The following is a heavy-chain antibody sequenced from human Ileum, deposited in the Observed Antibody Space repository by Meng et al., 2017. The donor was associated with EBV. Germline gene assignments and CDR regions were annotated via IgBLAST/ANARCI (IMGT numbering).Heavy chain of an antibody. D-gene: IGHD3-10*01. Sequence: LVQYGEEGKKAGDSVKVSCKASGYTFTSYSISCVSQAPRQRLEWMVWFSGYNGNTIYAKKLQDRVTMITDTSESTAYMEFRSLRSDDTAVNYCERGPNYYGSGCFIDYWGQGTLVTVSS. CDR2: FSGYNGNT. CDR3: ERGPNYYGSGCFIDY. CDR1: GYTFTSYS. J-gene: IGHJ4*02. V-gene: IGHV1-18*04.